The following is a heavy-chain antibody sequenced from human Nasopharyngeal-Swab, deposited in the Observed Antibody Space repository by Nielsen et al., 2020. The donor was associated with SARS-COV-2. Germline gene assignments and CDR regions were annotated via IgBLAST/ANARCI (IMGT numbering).Heavy chain of an antibody. Sequence: GGSLRLSCAASGFTFSSYGMHWVRQAPGKGLEWVAVISYDGSNKYYADSVKGRFTISRDNSKNTLYLQMNSLRAEDTAVYYCARGSGSYKEILFDYWGQGTLVTASS. D-gene: IGHD1-26*01. CDR2: ISYDGSNK. J-gene: IGHJ4*02. CDR3: ARGSGSYKEILFDY. V-gene: IGHV3-30*03. CDR1: GFTFSSYG.